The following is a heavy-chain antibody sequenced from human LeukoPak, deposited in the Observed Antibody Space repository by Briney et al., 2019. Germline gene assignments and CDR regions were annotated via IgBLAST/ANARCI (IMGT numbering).Heavy chain of an antibody. CDR3: AKDGSGYYYGSGSHFDY. J-gene: IGHJ4*02. Sequence: GGSLRLSRAASGFTFDDYAMHWVRQAPGKGLEWVSGISWNSGSIGYADSVKGRFTISRDNAKNSLYLQMNSLRAEDTALYYCAKDGSGYYYGSGSHFDYWGQGTLVTVSS. CDR1: GFTFDDYA. D-gene: IGHD3-10*01. V-gene: IGHV3-9*01. CDR2: ISWNSGSI.